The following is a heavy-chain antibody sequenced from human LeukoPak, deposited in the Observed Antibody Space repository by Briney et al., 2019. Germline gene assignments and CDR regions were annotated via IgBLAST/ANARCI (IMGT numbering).Heavy chain of an antibody. J-gene: IGHJ6*02. Sequence: QSGGSLRLSCAASGFTFSTYSMNWVRQAPGKGLEWVSYISSSSRRIFYAGSVEGRFTISRDNAKYSLYLQMNSLRAEDTAVYYCARELVGDGDYYYGMDVWGQGTTVTVSS. D-gene: IGHD2-21*01. CDR1: GFTFSTYS. V-gene: IGHV3-48*04. CDR2: ISSSSRRI. CDR3: ARELVGDGDYYYGMDV.